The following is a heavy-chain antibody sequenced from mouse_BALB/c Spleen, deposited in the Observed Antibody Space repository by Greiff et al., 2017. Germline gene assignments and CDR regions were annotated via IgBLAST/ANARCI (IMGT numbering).Heavy chain of an antibody. CDR2: IDPSDSET. CDR1: GYSFTSYW. CDR3: AREGITTVVRDV. Sequence: QVQLKQSGPQLVRPGASVKISCKASGYSFTSYWMHWVKQRPGQGLEWIGMIDPSDSETRLNQKFKDKATLTVDKSSSTAYMQLSSPTSEDSAVYYCAREGITTVVRDVWGAGTTVTVSS. J-gene: IGHJ1*01. V-gene: IGHV1S126*01. D-gene: IGHD1-1*01.